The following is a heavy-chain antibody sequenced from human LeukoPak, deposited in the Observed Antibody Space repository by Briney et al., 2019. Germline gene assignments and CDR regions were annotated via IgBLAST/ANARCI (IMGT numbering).Heavy chain of an antibody. CDR3: ASSTPKWELLSSPFDY. Sequence: ASVKVSCKASGYTFTSYAMNWVRQAPGQGLEWMGGIIPIFGTANYAQKFQGRVTIIADESTSTAYMELSSLRSEDTAVYYCASSTPKWELLSSPFDYWGQGTLVTVSS. D-gene: IGHD1-26*01. V-gene: IGHV1-69*13. CDR2: IIPIFGTA. CDR1: GYTFTSYA. J-gene: IGHJ4*02.